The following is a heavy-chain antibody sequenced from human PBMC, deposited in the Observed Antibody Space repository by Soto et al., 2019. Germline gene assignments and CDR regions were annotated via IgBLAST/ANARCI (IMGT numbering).Heavy chain of an antibody. CDR3: ATREADCSGGSCYYYGMDV. J-gene: IGHJ6*02. D-gene: IGHD2-15*01. CDR2: IDPSDSYT. Sequence: GESLKISCKGSGYSFTSYWISWVRQMPGKGLEWMGRIDPSDSYTNYSPSFQGHVTISADKSISTAYLQWRSLKASDTDMKYCATREADCSGGSCYYYGMDVWGQGTTVTVSS. CDR1: GYSFTSYW. V-gene: IGHV5-10-1*01.